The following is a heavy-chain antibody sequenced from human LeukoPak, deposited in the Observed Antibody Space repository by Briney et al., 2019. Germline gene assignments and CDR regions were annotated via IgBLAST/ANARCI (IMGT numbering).Heavy chain of an antibody. D-gene: IGHD3-3*01. CDR3: ARNPRGDYDFDY. V-gene: IGHV4-59*01. J-gene: IGHJ4*02. CDR1: GGSISSYY. Sequence: PSETLSLTCTVSGGSISSYYWSCIRQPPGKGLEWIGYIYYSGSTNYNPSLKSRVTISVDTSKNQFSLKLSSVTAADTAVYYCARNPRGDYDFDYWGQGTLVTVSS. CDR2: IYYSGST.